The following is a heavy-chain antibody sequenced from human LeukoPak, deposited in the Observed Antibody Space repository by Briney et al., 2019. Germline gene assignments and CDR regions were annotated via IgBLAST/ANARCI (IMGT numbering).Heavy chain of an antibody. CDR2: IGGSGGST. CDR3: ATRERESYNYGYPDY. D-gene: IGHD5-18*01. Sequence: GSLRLSCAASGFPFSNYAMSWVRQAPGKGLEWVSGIGGSGGSTYYADPVKGRFTISRDNSKKTLYLQMNSLRAEDTAVYYRATRERESYNYGYPDYWGQGTLVTVSS. V-gene: IGHV3-23*01. CDR1: GFPFSNYA. J-gene: IGHJ4*02.